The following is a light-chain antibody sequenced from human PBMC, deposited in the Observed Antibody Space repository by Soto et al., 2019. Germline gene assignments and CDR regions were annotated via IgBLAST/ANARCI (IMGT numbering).Light chain of an antibody. CDR3: QQYGSAPLT. CDR2: GAS. V-gene: IGKV3-20*01. J-gene: IGKJ4*01. CDR1: QSVSNNY. Sequence: EVVLTQSPGTLSLSPGERATLSCRASQSVSNNYLAWYQQKPGQAPRLLISGASNRATGIPDRFSGSGSGTDFTLTISRLEPEDFAVYFCQQYGSAPLTSGGGTKVDI.